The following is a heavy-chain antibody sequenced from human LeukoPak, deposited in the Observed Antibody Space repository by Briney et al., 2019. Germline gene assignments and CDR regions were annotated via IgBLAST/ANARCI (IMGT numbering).Heavy chain of an antibody. V-gene: IGHV1-18*01. CDR1: GYTFTSHG. J-gene: IGHJ4*02. CDR2: ISPFNGNT. CDR3: ARGSLGWGSEPEYFDY. D-gene: IGHD1-14*01. Sequence: ASVKVSCKASGYTFTSHGFSWVRQAPGQGLEWMGWISPFNGNTNYAEKFRARDTMTTDASTSTVAMELRGLRSDDTAIYYCARGSLGWGSEPEYFDYWGQGTLVTVSS.